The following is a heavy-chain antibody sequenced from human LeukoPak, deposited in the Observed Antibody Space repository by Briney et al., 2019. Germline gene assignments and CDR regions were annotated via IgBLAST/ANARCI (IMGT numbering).Heavy chain of an antibody. CDR3: ARSRTGVAHFDY. CDR1: GGSISSYY. CDR2: IYYSGST. D-gene: IGHD5-12*01. Sequence: PSETLSLTCTVSGGSISSYYWSWIRQPPGKGLEWIGYIYYSGSTNYNPSLKSRVTISVDTSKNQFSLKLSSVTAADTAVYYCARSRTGVAHFDYWGQGTLVTVSS. V-gene: IGHV4-59*01. J-gene: IGHJ4*02.